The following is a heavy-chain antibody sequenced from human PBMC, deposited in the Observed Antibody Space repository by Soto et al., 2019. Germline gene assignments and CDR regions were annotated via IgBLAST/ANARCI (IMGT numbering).Heavy chain of an antibody. CDR3: ARDCGGDCAYNWFDP. V-gene: IGHV4-59*01. CDR1: GGSISSYY. Sequence: SETLSLTCTVSGGSISSYYWSWIRRPPGKGLEWIGYIYYSGSTNYNPSLKSRVTISVDTSKNQFSLKLSSVTAADTAVYYCARDCGGDCAYNWFDPWGQGTLVTVSS. J-gene: IGHJ5*02. CDR2: IYYSGST. D-gene: IGHD2-21*02.